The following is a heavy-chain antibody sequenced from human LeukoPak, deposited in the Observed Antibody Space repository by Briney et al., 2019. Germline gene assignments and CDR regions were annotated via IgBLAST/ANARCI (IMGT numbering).Heavy chain of an antibody. CDR2: ISYDGSNK. CDR3: ASRGGQWLARGYFDL. Sequence: GGSLRLSCTASGFTFSSYAMHWVRQAPGKGLEWVAVISYDGSNKYYADSVKGRFTISRDNSKNTLYLQMNSLRAEDTAVYYCASRGGQWLARGYFDLWGRGTLVTVSS. CDR1: GFTFSSYA. V-gene: IGHV3-30-3*01. J-gene: IGHJ2*01. D-gene: IGHD6-19*01.